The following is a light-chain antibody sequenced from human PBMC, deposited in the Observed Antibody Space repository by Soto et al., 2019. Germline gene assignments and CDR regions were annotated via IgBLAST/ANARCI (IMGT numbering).Light chain of an antibody. V-gene: IGKV3-15*01. J-gene: IGKJ5*01. CDR2: GAS. CDR1: QSISTN. CDR3: QTYDTWPPFT. Sequence: IEISQSPSTLSVSPGERATLSWRASQSISTNLAWYQQKPGQAPRLLIYGASTRATGIPAKFSGSGSGTEFTLTISGLQSEDFAVYYCQTYDTWPPFTFGQGTLPEIK.